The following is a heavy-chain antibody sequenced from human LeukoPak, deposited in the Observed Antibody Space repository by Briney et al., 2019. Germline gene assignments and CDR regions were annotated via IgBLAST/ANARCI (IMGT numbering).Heavy chain of an antibody. CDR1: GGSTSSGGYY. J-gene: IGHJ4*02. D-gene: IGHD1-26*01. CDR3: ARGPYRGGSYYHY. Sequence: SETLSLTCTVSGGSTSSGGYYWSWIRQPPGKGLEWIGEINHSGSTNYNPSLKSRVTISVDTSKNQFSLKLSSVTAADTAVYYCARGPYRGGSYYHYWGQGTLVTVSS. V-gene: IGHV4-39*07. CDR2: INHSGST.